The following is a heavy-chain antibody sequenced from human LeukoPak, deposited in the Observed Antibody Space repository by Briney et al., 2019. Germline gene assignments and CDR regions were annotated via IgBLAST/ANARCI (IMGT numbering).Heavy chain of an antibody. D-gene: IGHD3-16*02. CDR1: GYSFTSHY. CDR2: INPSGTYT. J-gene: IGHJ5*02. Sequence: GASVKVSCKASGYSFTSHYMHWVRQAPGQGLEWLGLINPSGTYTLYAQKFQGRVTMTRDMSTTTDYVELSSLRSEDTAVYYCARDNSVGDIAWWFDPWGQGTLVTVSS. V-gene: IGHV1-46*01. CDR3: ARDNSVGDIAWWFDP.